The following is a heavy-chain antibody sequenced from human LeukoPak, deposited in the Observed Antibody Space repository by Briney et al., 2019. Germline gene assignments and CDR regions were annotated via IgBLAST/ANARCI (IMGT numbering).Heavy chain of an antibody. CDR1: GFTFSSYA. CDR2: ISGSGVST. J-gene: IGHJ4*02. D-gene: IGHD2-2*01. CDR3: AKADSSSSNCRTDY. Sequence: GGSLRLSCTTSGFTFSSYAMNWVRQAPGRGLEWVSTISGSGVSTYYADSVKGRFTISRDNSENTLFLQMNSLTADDPALYYCAKADSSSSNCRTDYWGQGTLVTVSS. V-gene: IGHV3-23*01.